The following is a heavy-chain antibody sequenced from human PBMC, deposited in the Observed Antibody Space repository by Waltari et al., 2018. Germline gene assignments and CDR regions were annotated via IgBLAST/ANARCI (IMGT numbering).Heavy chain of an antibody. Sequence: QVQLQQRGAGLLQSSETLSLTCAVYGGSFRGYYWGWVRPPPGKGLEWIGEINHAGYTNHNPSLRSRVTMSADTSKSQFSLKLNSVTAADTAVYYCVRLEDCTGPGGHCYSGDPFALDVWGQGTTVTVSS. J-gene: IGHJ6*02. CDR1: GGSFRGYY. V-gene: IGHV4-34*02. CDR3: VRLEDCTGPGGHCYSGDPFALDV. D-gene: IGHD2-15*01. CDR2: INHAGYT.